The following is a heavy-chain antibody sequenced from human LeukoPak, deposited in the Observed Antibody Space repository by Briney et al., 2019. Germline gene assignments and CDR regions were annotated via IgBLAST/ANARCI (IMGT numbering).Heavy chain of an antibody. V-gene: IGHV3-48*02. J-gene: IGHJ4*02. CDR3: AREDSGWYDY. Sequence: GGSLRLSCAASGFAFSTYSMNWVRQAPGKGLEWVSYISSSSSTTIYYADSVKGRFTISRDNAKNSLYLQMNSLRDEDTAVYYCAREDSGWYDYWGQGTLVTVSS. D-gene: IGHD6-19*01. CDR2: ISSSSSTTI. CDR1: GFAFSTYS.